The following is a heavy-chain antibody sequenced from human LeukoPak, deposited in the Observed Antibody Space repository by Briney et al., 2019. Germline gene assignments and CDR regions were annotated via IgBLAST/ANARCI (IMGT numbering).Heavy chain of an antibody. V-gene: IGHV3-23*01. CDR3: AKVGPGD. CDR2: ISGSGDFGGSGGDT. CDR1: KFTPSGFM. Sequence: GGSLRLSCAAPKFTPSGFMITIGPQAPGKGLEWVSSISGSGDFGGSGGDTYYADSVKGRFTISRDNFKNTLFLQMNSLRPEYTPVYYCAKVGPGDWGQGTLVIVSS. J-gene: IGHJ4*02. D-gene: IGHD3-10*01.